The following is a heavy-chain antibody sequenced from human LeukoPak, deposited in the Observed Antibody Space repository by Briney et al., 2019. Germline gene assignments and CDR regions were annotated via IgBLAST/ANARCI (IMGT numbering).Heavy chain of an antibody. D-gene: IGHD3-22*01. J-gene: IGHJ4*02. CDR3: AREGSPYYYDSSIPYYFDY. CDR2: IYHSGST. V-gene: IGHV4-38-2*02. Sequence: SETLSLTCTVSGYSISSGYYWGWIRQPPGKGLEWIGSIYHSGSTYYNPSLKSRATISVDTSKNQFSLKLSSVTAADTAVYYCAREGSPYYYDSSIPYYFDYWGQGTLVTVSS. CDR1: GYSISSGYY.